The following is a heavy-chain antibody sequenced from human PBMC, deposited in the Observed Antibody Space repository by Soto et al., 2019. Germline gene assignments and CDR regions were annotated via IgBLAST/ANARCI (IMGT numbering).Heavy chain of an antibody. CDR3: ARERIMSTFGGVIVTPDAFDI. Sequence: SETLSLTCTVSGGSISSGGYYWSWIRQHPGKGLEWIGYIYYSGSTYYNPSLKSRVTISVDTSKNQFSLKLSSVTAADTAVYYCARERIMSTFGGVIVTPDAFDIWGQGTMVTVSS. D-gene: IGHD3-16*02. V-gene: IGHV4-31*03. J-gene: IGHJ3*02. CDR2: IYYSGST. CDR1: GGSISSGGYY.